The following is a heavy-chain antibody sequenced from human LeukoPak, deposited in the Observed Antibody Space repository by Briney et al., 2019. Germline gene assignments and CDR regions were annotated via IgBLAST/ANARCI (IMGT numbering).Heavy chain of an antibody. Sequence: PSETLSLTCTVSGGSISSSSYYWGWIRQSPGKGREWVANIKQDGSEKNYVDSVKGRFTISRDNAKSSLFLQMNDLRAEDTAVYYCAKGGRGNGEVYWGQGTLVTVSS. CDR3: AKGGRGNGEVY. J-gene: IGHJ4*02. V-gene: IGHV3-7*01. CDR2: IKQDGSEK. CDR1: GGSISSSSYY. D-gene: IGHD2-8*01.